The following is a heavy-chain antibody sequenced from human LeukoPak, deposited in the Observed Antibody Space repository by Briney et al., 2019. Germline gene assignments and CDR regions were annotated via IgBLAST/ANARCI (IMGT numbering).Heavy chain of an antibody. CDR1: GFTFSTYS. D-gene: IGHD2-8*01. Sequence: PGGSLRLSCAASGFTFSTYSMSWVRQAPGRGLECVSSIGSGSNYIYYADSVKGRFSISRDNAKKLVFLQMNSLRAEDTAVYYCARTILMSRMDVWGQGTTVTVSS. V-gene: IGHV3-21*01. CDR2: IGSGSNYI. J-gene: IGHJ6*02. CDR3: ARTILMSRMDV.